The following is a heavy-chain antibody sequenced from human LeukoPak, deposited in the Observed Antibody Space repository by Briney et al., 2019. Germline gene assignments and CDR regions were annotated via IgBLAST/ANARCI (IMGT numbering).Heavy chain of an antibody. J-gene: IGHJ4*02. Sequence: SETLSLTCTVSGGSISNYYWTWIRQPPGKGLEWIGYIYYSGSTSYNPSLKSRVTISVDTSKNQFSLKLRSVTAEDTAVYYCASAPGIQLWYRIYWGQGTLVTVSS. D-gene: IGHD5-18*01. CDR1: GGSISNYY. V-gene: IGHV4-59*01. CDR2: IYYSGST. CDR3: ASAPGIQLWYRIY.